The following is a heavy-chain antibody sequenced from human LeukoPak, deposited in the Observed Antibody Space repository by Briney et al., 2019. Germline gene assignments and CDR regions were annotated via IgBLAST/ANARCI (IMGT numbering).Heavy chain of an antibody. J-gene: IGHJ4*02. CDR3: ATGRESSGLAALAEPAFDY. V-gene: IGHV3-9*01. CDR2: ISWNSGSI. CDR1: GFTFDDYA. D-gene: IGHD1-1*01. Sequence: PGGSLRLSCAASGFTFDDYAMHWVRQAPGKGLEWVSGISWNSGSIGYADSVKGRFTISRDNAKNSLYLQMNSLRAEDTAVYYCATGRESSGLAALAEPAFDYWGQGTLVTVSS.